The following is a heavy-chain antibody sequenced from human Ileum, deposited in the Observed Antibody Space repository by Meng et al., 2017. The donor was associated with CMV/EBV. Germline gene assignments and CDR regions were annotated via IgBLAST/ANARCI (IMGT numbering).Heavy chain of an antibody. CDR2: INPRFGNT. CDR3: AKELDL. Sequence: ASVRFSCDASGYTFTDYYLKWVRQAPGQGLEWVGKINPRFGNTDYAQKFQGRVTMTRDTSTNTVYMELFSLTPDDAAVYYCAKELDLWGQGTLVTVSS. CDR1: GYTFTDYY. J-gene: IGHJ4*02. D-gene: IGHD3-3*02. V-gene: IGHV1-46*01.